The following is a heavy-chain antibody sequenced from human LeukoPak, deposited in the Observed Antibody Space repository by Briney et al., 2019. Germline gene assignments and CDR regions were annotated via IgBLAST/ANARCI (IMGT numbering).Heavy chain of an antibody. Sequence: ASVKVSCKASGYTFTSYYMHWVRQAPGQGLEWMGWINTNTGNPTYAQGFTGRFVFSLDTSVSTAYLQISSLKAEDTAVYYCARVREPYYYDSSNPLGYWGQGTLVTVSS. CDR3: ARVREPYYYDSSNPLGY. V-gene: IGHV7-4-1*02. CDR1: GYTFTSYY. D-gene: IGHD3-22*01. CDR2: INTNTGNP. J-gene: IGHJ4*02.